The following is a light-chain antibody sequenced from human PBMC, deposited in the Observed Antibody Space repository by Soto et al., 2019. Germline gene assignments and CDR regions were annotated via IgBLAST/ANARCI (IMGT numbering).Light chain of an antibody. CDR2: GVS. CDR3: QHYSYSRYFS. V-gene: IGKV3-20*01. J-gene: IGKJ3*01. CDR1: QSVSSNY. Sequence: EIVLTQSPGTLSLSPEERATLSCRASQSVSSNYLAWYQQKPGQAPRLLIYGVSSRATGIPDRFSGSGSGTDFTLTISRLEPEDFAVYYCQHYSYSRYFSFGPGTKVEIK.